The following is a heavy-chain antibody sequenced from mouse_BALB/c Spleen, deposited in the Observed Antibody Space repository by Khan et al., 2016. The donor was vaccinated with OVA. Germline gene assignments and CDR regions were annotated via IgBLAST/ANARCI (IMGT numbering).Heavy chain of an antibody. CDR1: DYTFSVYW. J-gene: IGHJ1*01. CDR2: INPSSGYS. D-gene: IGHD2-1*01. Sequence: QVQLQQSGAELAKPGASVKMSCKASDYTFSVYWIYWLKQRPGQGLEWIGYINPSSGYSDYNQRFKDKATLTADKSSTTAYMQLSSLTSEDSAVYYCVRRSFYGNLWYFDVWGAGTTVTVS. V-gene: IGHV1-7*01. CDR3: VRRSFYGNLWYFDV.